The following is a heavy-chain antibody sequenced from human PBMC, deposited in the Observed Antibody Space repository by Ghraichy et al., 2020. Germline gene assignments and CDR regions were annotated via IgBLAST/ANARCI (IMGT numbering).Heavy chain of an antibody. CDR1: GDSVSSNSVV. CDR3: ARSHYRDYSFVFDS. V-gene: IGHV6-1*01. D-gene: IGHD4-17*01. J-gene: IGHJ4*02. Sequence: SQTLSLTCAISGDSVSSNSVVWSWIRQSPSRGLEWLGRTYYRSKWYSDYTISVKGRVTINPDTSKNQFSLQLNSVTPEDTAVYYCARSHYRDYSFVFDSWGQGTLVTVSS. CDR2: TYYRSKWYS.